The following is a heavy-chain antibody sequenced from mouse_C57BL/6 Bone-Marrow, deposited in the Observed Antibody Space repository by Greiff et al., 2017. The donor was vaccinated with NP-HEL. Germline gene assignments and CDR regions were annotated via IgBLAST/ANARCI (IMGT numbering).Heavy chain of an antibody. CDR1: GYTFTSYW. CDR2: IDPSDSYT. V-gene: IGHV1-59*01. D-gene: IGHD1-1*01. Sequence: VQLQQSGAELVRPGTSVKLSCTASGYTFTSYWMHWVKQRPGQGLEWIGVIDPSDSYTNYTQKFKGKATLTVDTSSSTAYLQLSSLTSEDSAVYYCAGWGVVAPYWYVDVWGTGTTVTVSS. J-gene: IGHJ1*03. CDR3: AGWGVVAPYWYVDV.